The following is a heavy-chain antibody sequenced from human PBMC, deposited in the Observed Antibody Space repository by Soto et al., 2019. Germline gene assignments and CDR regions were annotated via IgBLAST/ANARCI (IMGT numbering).Heavy chain of an antibody. CDR1: GFTFSSYS. V-gene: IGHV3-21*01. D-gene: IGHD6-19*01. CDR2: ISSSSSYI. J-gene: IGHJ6*03. Sequence: GGSLRLSCAASGFTFSSYSMNWVRQAPGKGLEWVSSISSSSSYIYYTDSVKGRFTISRDNAKNSLYLQMNSLRAEDTAVYYCARGLYSSGWYTGWDYMDVWGKGTTVTVSS. CDR3: ARGLYSSGWYTGWDYMDV.